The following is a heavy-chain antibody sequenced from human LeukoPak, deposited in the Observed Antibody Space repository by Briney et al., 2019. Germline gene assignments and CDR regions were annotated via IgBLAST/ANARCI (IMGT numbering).Heavy chain of an antibody. Sequence: GGSLRLSCAASGFTFSSYSMNWVRQAPGKGLEWVSSISSSSSYIYYADSVKGRFTISRDNAKNSLYLQMNSLRAGDTAVYYCARDPSCSSTSCLYGMDVWGQGTTVTVSS. CDR3: ARDPSCSSTSCLYGMDV. V-gene: IGHV3-21*01. CDR2: ISSSSSYI. D-gene: IGHD2-2*01. CDR1: GFTFSSYS. J-gene: IGHJ6*02.